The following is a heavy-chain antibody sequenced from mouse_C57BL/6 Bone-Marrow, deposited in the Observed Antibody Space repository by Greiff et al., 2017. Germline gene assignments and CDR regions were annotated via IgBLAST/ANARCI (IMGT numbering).Heavy chain of an antibody. V-gene: IGHV1-81*01. CDR1: GYTFTSYG. CDR3: ARSYWYVYV. J-gene: IGHJ1*03. CDR2: IYPRSGNT. Sequence: QVQLQQSGAELARPGASVKLSCKASGYTFTSYGISWVKQRTGQGLEWIGEIYPRSGNTYYNEQFKGKATLTADKSSSTAYMELRSLTSEDSAVYFCARSYWYVYVWGTGTTVTVTS.